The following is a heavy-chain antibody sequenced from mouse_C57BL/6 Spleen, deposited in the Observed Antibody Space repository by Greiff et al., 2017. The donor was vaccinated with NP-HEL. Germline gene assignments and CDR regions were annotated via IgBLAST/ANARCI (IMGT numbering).Heavy chain of an antibody. J-gene: IGHJ1*03. CDR1: GYTFTDYY. D-gene: IGHD1-1*01. CDR2: INPYNGGT. CDR3: AESPYYGSSYGYFDV. V-gene: IGHV1-19*01. Sequence: VQLQQSGPVLVKPGASVKMSCKASGYTFTDYYMNWVKQSHGKSLEWIGVINPYNGGTSYNQKFKGKATLTVDKSSSTAYMELNSLTSKDSAVYYCAESPYYGSSYGYFDVWGTGTTVTVSS.